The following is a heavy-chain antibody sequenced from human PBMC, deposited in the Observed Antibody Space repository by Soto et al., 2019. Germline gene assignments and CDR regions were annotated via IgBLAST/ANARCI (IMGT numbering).Heavy chain of an antibody. D-gene: IGHD2-21*02. CDR2: LNPNSGGT. CDR1: GYTFTGYN. CDR3: AWTTAYCGGDCYADAFDI. V-gene: IGHV1-2*02. J-gene: IGHJ3*02. Sequence: ASVKVSCKASGYTFTGYNMHWVRQAPGQGPEWMGWLNPNSGGTSYAQKFQGRVTMTRDTSISTTYMELSRLRSDDTAVYHCAWTTAYCGGDCYADAFDIWGQGTMVTVSS.